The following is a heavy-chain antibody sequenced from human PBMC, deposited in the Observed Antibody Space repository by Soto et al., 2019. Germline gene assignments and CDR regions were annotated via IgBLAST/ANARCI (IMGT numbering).Heavy chain of an antibody. J-gene: IGHJ4*02. CDR3: ARGGLLPDY. CDR1: GGSTSSDGYS. CDR2: ISHSGST. D-gene: IGHD6-19*01. Sequence: QLQLQESGSGLVKPSQTLSLTCAVSGGSTSSDGYSWSWLRQPPGKGLEWIGYISHSGSTYYNPSLKSRVTISVDTSKNQFSLRLSSVTAADTAVYYCARGGLLPDYWGQGTLVTVSS. V-gene: IGHV4-30-2*01.